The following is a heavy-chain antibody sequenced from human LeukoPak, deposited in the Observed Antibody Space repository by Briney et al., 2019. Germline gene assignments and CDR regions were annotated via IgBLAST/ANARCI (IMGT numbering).Heavy chain of an antibody. D-gene: IGHD6-19*01. J-gene: IGHJ3*02. Sequence: SQTLSLTCAVSGGSISSGGYSWSWIRQPPGKGLEWIGYIYHSGSTYYNPSLKSRVTISVDTSKNQFSLKLSSVTAADTAVYYCARLFDSSGWYPGCPFDIWGQGTMVTVSS. CDR2: IYHSGST. CDR3: ARLFDSSGWYPGCPFDI. V-gene: IGHV4-30-2*01. CDR1: GGSISSGGYS.